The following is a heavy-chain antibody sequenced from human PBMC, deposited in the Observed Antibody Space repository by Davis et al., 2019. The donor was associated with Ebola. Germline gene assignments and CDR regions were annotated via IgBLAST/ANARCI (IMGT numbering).Heavy chain of an antibody. CDR3: ARLDQWLLPFDY. J-gene: IGHJ4*02. D-gene: IGHD3-22*01. CDR1: GGSISSSSYY. CDR2: IYYSGST. Sequence: GSLRLSCTVSGGSISSSSYYWGWIRQPPGKGLEWIGSIYYSGSTYYNPSLKSRVTISVDTSKNQFSLKLSSVTTADTAVYYCARLDQWLLPFDYWGQGTLVTVSS. V-gene: IGHV4-39*01.